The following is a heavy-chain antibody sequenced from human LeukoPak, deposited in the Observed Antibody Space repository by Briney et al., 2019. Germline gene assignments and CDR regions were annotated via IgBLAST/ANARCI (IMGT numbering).Heavy chain of an antibody. Sequence: PGGSLRLSCAASGLTFSTYEMHWVRQAPGKGLVWVSRINADGSRTGYADSVKGRFTFSRDNARNTLYLQMNSLRAEDTAVYYCARELPREVTLDYWGQGTLVTVSS. V-gene: IGHV3-74*01. D-gene: IGHD2-21*02. CDR2: INADGSRT. J-gene: IGHJ4*02. CDR3: ARELPREVTLDY. CDR1: GLTFSTYE.